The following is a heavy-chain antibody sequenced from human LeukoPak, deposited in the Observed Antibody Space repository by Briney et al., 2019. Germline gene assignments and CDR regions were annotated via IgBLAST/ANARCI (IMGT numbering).Heavy chain of an antibody. J-gene: IGHJ4*02. V-gene: IGHV1-69*04. CDR1: GGTFSSYA. D-gene: IGHD5-18*01. CDR3: ADGGYSYGYYFDY. Sequence: ASVNVSCKASGGTFSSYAISWVRQAPGQGLEWMGRIIPILGIANYAQKFQGRVTITADKSTSTAYMELSSLRSEDTAVYYCADGGYSYGYYFDYWGQGTLVTVSS. CDR2: IIPILGIA.